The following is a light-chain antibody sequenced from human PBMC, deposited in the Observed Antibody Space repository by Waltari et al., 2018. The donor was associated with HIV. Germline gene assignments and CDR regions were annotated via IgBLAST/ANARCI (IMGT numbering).Light chain of an antibody. CDR2: DVN. Sequence: SALSQPALLSAPPGQPITIPDTGTCIHLSGSNSRSWSQQHPGKAPKFIIYDVNYRPSGVSDRFSASKSGNTASLTISGLQAEDEATYYCSSYTSGYTLDILFGGGTKLTVL. J-gene: IGLJ2*01. V-gene: IGLV2-14*03. CDR3: SSYTSGYTLDIL. CDR1: CIHLSGSNS.